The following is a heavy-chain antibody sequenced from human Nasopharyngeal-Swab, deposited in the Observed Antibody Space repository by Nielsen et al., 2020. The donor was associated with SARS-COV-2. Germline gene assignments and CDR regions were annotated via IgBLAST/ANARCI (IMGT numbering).Heavy chain of an antibody. CDR1: GFSLSNARMG. D-gene: IGHD3-22*01. V-gene: IGHV2-26*01. J-gene: IGHJ4*02. Sequence: SGPTLVKPTETLTLTCTVSGFSLSNARMGVSWIRQPPGKALEWLAHIFSNDEKSYSTSLKSRLTISKDTSKSQVVLTITNMDPVDTATYYCARYYYDSSGYPYFDYWGQGTLVTVSS. CDR3: ARYYYDSSGYPYFDY. CDR2: IFSNDEK.